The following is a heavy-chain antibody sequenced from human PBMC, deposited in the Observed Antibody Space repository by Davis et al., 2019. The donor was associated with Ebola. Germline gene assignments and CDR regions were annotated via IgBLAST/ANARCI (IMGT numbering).Heavy chain of an antibody. V-gene: IGHV3-30-3*01. J-gene: IGHJ6*02. CDR2: ISYDGSNK. CDR3: ARVRSRSSSLRLDYYGMDV. D-gene: IGHD6-6*01. CDR1: GFTFSSYA. Sequence: PSETLSLTCAASGFTFSSYAMHWVRQAPGKGLEWVAVISYDGSNKYYADSVKGRFTISRDNSKNTLYLQMNSLRAEDTALYYCARVRSRSSSLRLDYYGMDVWGQGTTVTVSS.